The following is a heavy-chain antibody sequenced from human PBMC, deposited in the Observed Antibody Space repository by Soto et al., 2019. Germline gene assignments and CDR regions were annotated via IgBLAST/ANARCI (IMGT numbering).Heavy chain of an antibody. V-gene: IGHV1-2*02. J-gene: IGHJ6*02. D-gene: IGHD6-13*01. Sequence: GASVKVSCKASGYTFTGYYMHWVRQAPGQGLEWMGWINPNSGGTNYAQKFQGRVTMTRDTSISTAYMELSRLRSDDTAVYYCAREPHTLGSSWYVLSYYYYGMDVWGQGTTVTVSS. CDR2: INPNSGGT. CDR1: GYTFTGYY. CDR3: AREPHTLGSSWYVLSYYYYGMDV.